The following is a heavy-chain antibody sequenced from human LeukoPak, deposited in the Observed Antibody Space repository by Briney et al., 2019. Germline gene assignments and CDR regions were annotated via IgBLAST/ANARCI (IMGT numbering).Heavy chain of an antibody. CDR2: ICAYNGNT. V-gene: IGHV1-18*01. Sequence: ASVTASCKASGYTFTSYGISWVRQAPGQGLEWMGWICAYNGNTNYAQKLQSRVTMTTDTSTRKAYMELRSLRSDDTAVYYCARGPPPVFAAVAVSFDYWGQGTLVTVSS. D-gene: IGHD6-19*01. CDR3: ARGPPPVFAAVAVSFDY. CDR1: GYTFTSYG. J-gene: IGHJ4*02.